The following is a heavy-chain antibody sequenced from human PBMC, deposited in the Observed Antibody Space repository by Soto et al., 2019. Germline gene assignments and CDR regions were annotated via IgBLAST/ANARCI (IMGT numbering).Heavy chain of an antibody. CDR1: GYTFTSYD. D-gene: IGHD1-1*01. V-gene: IGHV1-8*01. CDR3: ARERTGTRGGDY. CDR2: MNPNSGNT. Sequence: QVQLVQSGAEVKKPGASVTVCCKASGYTFTSYDINWVRQATGQGLEWMGWMNPNSGNTGYAQKFQGRVTMTMNTSISTAYMELSSLRSEDTAVYYCARERTGTRGGDYLGQGTLVPVSS. J-gene: IGHJ4*02.